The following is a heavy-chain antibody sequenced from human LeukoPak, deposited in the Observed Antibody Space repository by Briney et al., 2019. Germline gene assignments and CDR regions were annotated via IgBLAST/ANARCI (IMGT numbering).Heavy chain of an antibody. J-gene: IGHJ2*01. Sequence: SQTLSLTFAISGDTVSSNTATWNWLRQSPSRGLEWLGSTYYRSRWYNDNSLSVKSRIIITPDTSKNQFSLQLNSVTPEDTAVYYCARDPSSGHWYFDLWGRGTLVTVSS. V-gene: IGHV6-1*01. CDR1: GDTVSSNTAT. CDR3: ARDPSSGHWYFDL. D-gene: IGHD3-22*01. CDR2: TYYRSRWYN.